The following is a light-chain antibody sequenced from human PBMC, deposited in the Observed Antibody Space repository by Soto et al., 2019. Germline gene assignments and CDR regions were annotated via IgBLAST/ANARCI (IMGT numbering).Light chain of an antibody. J-gene: IGKJ4*01. Sequence: EVVMTQSPATVSVSPGEGVTLSCRASQTISNDLAWYQQKPGQAPRLLIYGASTRATGVPARFSGGGSGTEFTLPISGLQSEDFAFYYCQQNNRWPPVTFGGGTKVEI. CDR1: QTISND. CDR2: GAS. V-gene: IGKV3-15*01. CDR3: QQNNRWPPVT.